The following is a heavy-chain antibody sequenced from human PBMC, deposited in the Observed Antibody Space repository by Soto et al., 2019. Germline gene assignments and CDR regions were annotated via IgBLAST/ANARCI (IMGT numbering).Heavy chain of an antibody. CDR1: GGSISSGDYY. CDR3: ARAQLVGAHSLFDY. J-gene: IGHJ4*02. D-gene: IGHD1-26*01. CDR2: IYYSGST. Sequence: QVQLQESGPGLVKPSQTLSLTCTVSGGSISSGDYYWSWIRQPPGKGLEWIGYIYYSGSTYYNPSLKSRVTISVHTSKNQFSLNLSSVTAADTAVYYCARAQLVGAHSLFDYWGQGTLGTVSS. V-gene: IGHV4-30-4*01.